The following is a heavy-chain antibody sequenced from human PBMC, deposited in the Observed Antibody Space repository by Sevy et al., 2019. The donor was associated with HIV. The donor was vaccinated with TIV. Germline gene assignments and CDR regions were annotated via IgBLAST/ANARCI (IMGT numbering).Heavy chain of an antibody. CDR1: GYTFTGYY. CDR3: ASGGYCSSTSCYMGGYYYYGMDV. CDR2: INPNSGGT. D-gene: IGHD2-2*02. Sequence: ASVKVSCKASGYTFTGYYMHWVRQAPGQGLEWMGWINPNSGGTNYAQKFQGRVTMTRDTSISTAYMELSRLRSDDTAVYYCASGGYCSSTSCYMGGYYYYGMDVWGQGTTVTVSS. V-gene: IGHV1-2*02. J-gene: IGHJ6*02.